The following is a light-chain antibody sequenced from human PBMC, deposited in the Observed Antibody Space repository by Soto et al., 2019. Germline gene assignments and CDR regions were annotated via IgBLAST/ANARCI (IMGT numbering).Light chain of an antibody. J-gene: IGLJ1*01. CDR2: KGT. CDR3: CYSAPESKYV. Sequence: QSVLSQPASVSGSPGESITISCTGTSSDVGAYNSVSWYQQHPHRAPQVIIYKGTQRPSGVSNRFSGSTSGNAASLTISALPADDEADYFCCYSAPESKYVVGTGTKV. CDR1: SSDVGAYNS. V-gene: IGLV2-23*01.